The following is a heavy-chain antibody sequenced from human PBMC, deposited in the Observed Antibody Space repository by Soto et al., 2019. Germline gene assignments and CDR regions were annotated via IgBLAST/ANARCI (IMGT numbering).Heavy chain of an antibody. Sequence: QAQLVESGGGVVQPGRSLRLSCAASGFTFNNYAMHWVRQAPGKGLERVAVISNDVSNEYYPDSVKSRFNISKYNAITTLSTEINSLRTEVTAVYNCARDSRSSGKGAFDILGQGTMVTVSS. V-gene: IGHV3-30*03. CDR2: ISNDVSNE. CDR3: ARDSRSSGKGAFDI. CDR1: GFTFNNYA. J-gene: IGHJ3*02. D-gene: IGHD3-10*01.